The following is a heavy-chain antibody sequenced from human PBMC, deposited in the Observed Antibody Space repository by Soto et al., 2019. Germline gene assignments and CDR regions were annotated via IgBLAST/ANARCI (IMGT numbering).Heavy chain of an antibody. CDR1: GYSFTSYW. CDR3: ASIAVAGNYYYYGMDV. J-gene: IGHJ6*02. Sequence: GESLKISCKGSGYSFTSYWIGWVRQMPGKGLEWMGRIDPSDSYTNYSPSFQGHVTISADKSISTAYLQWSSLKASDTAMYYCASIAVAGNYYYYGMDVWGQGTTVTVSS. D-gene: IGHD6-19*01. V-gene: IGHV5-10-1*01. CDR2: IDPSDSYT.